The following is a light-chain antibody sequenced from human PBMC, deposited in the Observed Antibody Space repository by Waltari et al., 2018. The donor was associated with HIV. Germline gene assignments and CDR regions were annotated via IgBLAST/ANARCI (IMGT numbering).Light chain of an antibody. Sequence: QSALTPPASGSGSPGKSVNISCHDENNEGNSFTPCSWYQQHPGKVPKVIIYGVRDRPSGVSNRFSGSKSGTTASLTISGLQTEDEAYYYCSSYTGSIALFGGGTKLTVL. J-gene: IGLJ2*01. CDR1: NNEGNSFTP. V-gene: IGLV2-14*03. CDR3: SSYTGSIAL. CDR2: GVR.